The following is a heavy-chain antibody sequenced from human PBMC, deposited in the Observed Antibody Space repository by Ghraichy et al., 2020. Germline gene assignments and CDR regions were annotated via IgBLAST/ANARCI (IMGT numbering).Heavy chain of an antibody. Sequence: SETLALTCTVSGGSISGYHWSWIRQPPGKGLEWIGYISNGGSTNYNPSLKSRVTISADTSKNHFSLKLSSVTAADPAVYYCARHWGPAAQKYYFDYWGPGTLVTVSS. CDR1: GGSISGYH. J-gene: IGHJ4*02. D-gene: IGHD2-2*01. CDR3: ARHWGPAAQKYYFDY. V-gene: IGHV4-59*08. CDR2: ISNGGST.